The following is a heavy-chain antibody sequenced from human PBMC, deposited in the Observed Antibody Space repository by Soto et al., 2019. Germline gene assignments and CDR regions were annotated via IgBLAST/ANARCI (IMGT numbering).Heavy chain of an antibody. Sequence: PSETLSLTCTVSGGSISSYYWSWIRQPPGKGLEWIGYIYYSGSTNYNPSLKSRVTISVDTSKNQFSLKLSSVTAADTAVYYCARTSGEFGVRDTDWFDPWGQGPLATVSS. CDR1: GGSISSYY. V-gene: IGHV4-59*01. D-gene: IGHD3-10*01. CDR2: IYYSGST. J-gene: IGHJ5*02. CDR3: ARTSGEFGVRDTDWFDP.